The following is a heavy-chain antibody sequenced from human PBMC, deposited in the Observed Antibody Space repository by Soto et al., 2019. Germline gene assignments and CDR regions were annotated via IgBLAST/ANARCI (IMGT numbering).Heavy chain of an antibody. CDR3: AKPLGRGVVTLKGDY. V-gene: IGHV3-23*01. J-gene: IGHJ4*02. D-gene: IGHD3-3*01. CDR2: ISGSGGST. Sequence: EVQLLESGGGLVQPGGSLRLSCAASGFTFSSYAMSWVRQAPGKGLEWVSAISGSGGSTYYADSVKGRFTISRDNSKNTLYLQMNSLRAEDTPVYYCAKPLGRGVVTLKGDYWGQGTLVTVSS. CDR1: GFTFSSYA.